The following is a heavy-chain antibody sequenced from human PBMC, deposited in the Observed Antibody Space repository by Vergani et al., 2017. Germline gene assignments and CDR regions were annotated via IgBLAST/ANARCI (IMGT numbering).Heavy chain of an antibody. CDR1: GGTFSSYA. V-gene: IGHV1-69*01. D-gene: IGHD2/OR15-2a*01. Sequence: QVQLVQSGAEVKKPGSSVKVSCKASGGTFSSYAISWVRQAPGQGLEWMGGIIPIFGTANYAQKFQGRVTITADESTSTAYMELSSLRSADTAGYYCAGGRSPIEYYYDYCMDVWGKGTTVTVSS. CDR2: IIPIFGTA. CDR3: AGGRSPIEYYYDYCMDV. J-gene: IGHJ6*03.